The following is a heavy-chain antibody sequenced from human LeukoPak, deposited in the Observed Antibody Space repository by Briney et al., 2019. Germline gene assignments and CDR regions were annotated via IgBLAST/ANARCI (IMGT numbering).Heavy chain of an antibody. CDR1: VFTFSDYY. D-gene: IGHD3-16*01. V-gene: IGHV3-11*04. J-gene: IGHJ6*03. CDR3: ASLGDYYYYYCMDV. Sequence: PGGSLRLSCAASVFTFSDYYISWIRQAPGKGLEGVSYISSSGSTIYYAHSLKGRFPNCRDNAKNPLYLQMNSLRAEDTAVYYCASLGDYYYYYCMDVWGKGTTVTVSS. CDR2: ISSSGSTI.